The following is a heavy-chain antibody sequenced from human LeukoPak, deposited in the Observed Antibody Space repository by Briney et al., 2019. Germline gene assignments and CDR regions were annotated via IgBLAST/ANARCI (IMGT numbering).Heavy chain of an antibody. CDR2: IYYSGT. CDR3: ARGSMGPFDY. Sequence: SETLSLTCTVSGASINDDYWSWIRQPPGKGLEWIGYIYYSGTAYHPSLKSRVTISIDAPKSQFSLKLTSVTAADTALYYCARGSMGPFDYWGQGTLVTVST. D-gene: IGHD6-6*01. CDR1: GASINDDY. J-gene: IGHJ4*02. V-gene: IGHV4-59*01.